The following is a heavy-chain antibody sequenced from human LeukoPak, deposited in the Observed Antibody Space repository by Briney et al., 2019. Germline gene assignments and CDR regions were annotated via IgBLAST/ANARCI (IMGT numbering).Heavy chain of an antibody. V-gene: IGHV3-21*04. Sequence: GGSLRLSCAASGFTFSSYSMNWVRQAPGKGLEWVSSISSSSSYIYYADSVKGRFTISRDNAKNTVYLQMNSLRAEDTAVYFCARGGVYYYGSGTYYLMYYFDYWGQGALVTVSS. CDR2: ISSSSSYI. D-gene: IGHD3-10*01. CDR1: GFTFSSYS. J-gene: IGHJ4*02. CDR3: ARGGVYYYGSGTYYLMYYFDY.